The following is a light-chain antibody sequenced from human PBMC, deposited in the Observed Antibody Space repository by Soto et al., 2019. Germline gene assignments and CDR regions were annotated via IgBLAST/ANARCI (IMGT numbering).Light chain of an antibody. Sequence: EIVLTQSPATLSLSPGERATLSCRASQSVSSYLAWYQQKPGQAPRLLIYDASNRATGIPARFSGSGSGTDFTLSTSSLEPEDYAVYYCQQRSNRPITFGQGTRLETK. CDR1: QSVSSY. CDR2: DAS. CDR3: QQRSNRPIT. J-gene: IGKJ5*01. V-gene: IGKV3-11*01.